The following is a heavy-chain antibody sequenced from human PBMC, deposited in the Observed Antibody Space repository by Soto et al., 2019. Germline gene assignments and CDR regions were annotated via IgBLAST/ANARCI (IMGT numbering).Heavy chain of an antibody. D-gene: IGHD3-22*01. CDR2: IYYSGTT. CDR3: ARAASSGYTFEH. CDR1: GASISSGGYY. Sequence: QVQLQESGPGLVQPSQTLSLTCTVSGASISSGGYYWSWIRQHPGKGLEWIGYIYYSGTTYYNPSLKMRLAISLDTSRNQFSLELNSVSAADTAVYYCARAASSGYTFEHWGHGTLVTVSS. V-gene: IGHV4-31*03. J-gene: IGHJ4*01.